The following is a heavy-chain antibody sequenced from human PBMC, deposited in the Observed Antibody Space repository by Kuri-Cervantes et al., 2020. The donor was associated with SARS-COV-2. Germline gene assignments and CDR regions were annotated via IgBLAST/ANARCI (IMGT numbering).Heavy chain of an antibody. CDR3: ATDQAHAFEY. J-gene: IGHJ4*02. Sequence: GESLKISCAASGFTFSGNWMHWVRQAPGKGLVWVSRINGDGSSTSYVDSVRGRFTISRDNAKNSLYLQMNSLRAEDTAVYYCATDQAHAFEYWGQGTLVTVSS. V-gene: IGHV3-74*01. CDR2: INGDGSST. CDR1: GFTFSGNW.